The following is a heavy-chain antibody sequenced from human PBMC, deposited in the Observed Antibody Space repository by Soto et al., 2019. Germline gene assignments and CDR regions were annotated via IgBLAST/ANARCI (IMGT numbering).Heavy chain of an antibody. V-gene: IGHV1-3*04. D-gene: IGHD3-10*01. J-gene: IGHJ4*02. CDR2: INTGNGNV. CDR1: GYTFKTYA. Sequence: QVQLVQSGAEVRKPGASVKVSCKASGYTFKTYAMHWVRQAPGQRLEWMVWINTGNGNVTYSQKFQGRVTFTRDTSASTAYMEVSSLRSEDTAIYYCVRSVVVRGVFTFDCWGQGTLVTVSS. CDR3: VRSVVVRGVFTFDC.